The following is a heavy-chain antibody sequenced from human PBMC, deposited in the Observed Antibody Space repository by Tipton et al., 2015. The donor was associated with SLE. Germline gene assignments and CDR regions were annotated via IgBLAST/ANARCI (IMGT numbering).Heavy chain of an antibody. CDR1: GFTFNGYG. Sequence: SLRLSCAASGFTFNGYGMNWVRQAPGKGLEWVAVISYDGSNKYYADSVKGRFIISRDSSKNTLYLQMNSLRAEDTAVYYCARGDQEISITMIEVVGDRKYYYGMDVWGQGTTVTVSS. V-gene: IGHV3-30*03. CDR2: ISYDGSNK. CDR3: ARGDQEISITMIEVVGDRKYYYGMDV. J-gene: IGHJ6*02. D-gene: IGHD3-22*01.